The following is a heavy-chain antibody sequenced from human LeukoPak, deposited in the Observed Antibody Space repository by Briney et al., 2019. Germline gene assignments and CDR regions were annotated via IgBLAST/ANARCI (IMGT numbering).Heavy chain of an antibody. J-gene: IGHJ4*02. D-gene: IGHD3-3*01. V-gene: IGHV3-48*01. CDR1: GFTFSSYS. CDR3: ARVPTYSDFWSGYTIDY. Sequence: GGSLRLSCTASGFTFSSYSMNWVRQAPGKGLEWVSHISRSSTTVYYADSVKGRFTISRDNAKNSLYLQMSSLRAEDTAVYYCARVPTYSDFWSGYTIDYWGQGTLVTVSS. CDR2: ISRSSTTV.